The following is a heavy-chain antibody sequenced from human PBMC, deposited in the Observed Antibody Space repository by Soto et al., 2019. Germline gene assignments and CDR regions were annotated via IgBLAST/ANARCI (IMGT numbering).Heavy chain of an antibody. CDR3: AGEEDDYGSGAFFDY. CDR1: GGTFSSYT. Sequence: QVQLVQSGAEVKKPGSSVKVSCKASGGTFSSYTISWVRQAPGQGLEWMGRIIPILGIANYAQKFQGRVTITADKSTSTAYMELSSLRSEDTAVYYCAGEEDDYGSGAFFDYWGQGTLGTVSS. V-gene: IGHV1-69*08. CDR2: IIPILGIA. J-gene: IGHJ4*02. D-gene: IGHD3-10*01.